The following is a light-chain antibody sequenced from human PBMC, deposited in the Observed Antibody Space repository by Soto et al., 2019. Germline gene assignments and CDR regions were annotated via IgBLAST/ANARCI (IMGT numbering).Light chain of an antibody. CDR2: SNI. Sequence: QSVLTQPPSASGTPGQRVTISCSGSSSNIGSNTVNWYQQFPGTAPKLLIYSNIERPSGVPYRFSGSKSGTSASLAISGPQSEDEADYYCSSYAGSNMGVFGTGTKVTVL. J-gene: IGLJ1*01. CDR3: SSYAGSNMGV. V-gene: IGLV1-44*01. CDR1: SSNIGSNT.